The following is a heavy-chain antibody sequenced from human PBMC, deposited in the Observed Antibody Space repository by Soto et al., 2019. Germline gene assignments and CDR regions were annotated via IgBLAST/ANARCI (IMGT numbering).Heavy chain of an antibody. D-gene: IGHD3-3*01. V-gene: IGHV1-18*01. CDR1: GYTFTSYG. CDR2: ISAYNGNT. Sequence: ASVKVSCKASGYTFTSYGISWVRQAPGQGLEGMGWISAYNGNTNYAQKLQGRVTMTTDTSTSTAYMELRSLRSDDTAVYYCARGSIYYDFWSGPSSFDYWGQGTLVTVSS. CDR3: ARGSIYYDFWSGPSSFDY. J-gene: IGHJ4*02.